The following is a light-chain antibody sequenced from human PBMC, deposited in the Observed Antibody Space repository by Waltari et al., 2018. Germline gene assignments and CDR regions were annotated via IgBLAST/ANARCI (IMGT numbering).Light chain of an antibody. J-gene: IGLJ2*01. Sequence: SYDLTQPPSVSVSPGQAARIPCSGDNLGGMSVCWYQQKPGQSPLLIIVEESKRPSGSAERFSASKAENTATLTISGTQTLDDAVYFCQAWDDKIEVFGGGTRLTVL. CDR1: NLGGMS. CDR2: EES. CDR3: QAWDDKIEV. V-gene: IGLV3-1*01.